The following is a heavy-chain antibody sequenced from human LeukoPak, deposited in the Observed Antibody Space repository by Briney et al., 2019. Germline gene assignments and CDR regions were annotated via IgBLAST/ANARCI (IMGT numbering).Heavy chain of an antibody. CDR2: IYYSGST. D-gene: IGHD1-14*01. CDR1: GGSISSYY. Sequence: PSATQFLTCTVSGGSISSYYWSWIRQPPGKGLEWIAYIYYSGSTNYNPSLKSRVTISVDTSKNQFFLKLSSVTAADTAVYYCARVLRGTTNYFDSWGQGTLVTVSS. J-gene: IGHJ4*02. V-gene: IGHV4-59*01. CDR3: ARVLRGTTNYFDS.